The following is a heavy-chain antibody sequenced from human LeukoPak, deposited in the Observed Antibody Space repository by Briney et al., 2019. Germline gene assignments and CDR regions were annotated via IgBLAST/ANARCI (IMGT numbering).Heavy chain of an antibody. D-gene: IGHD3-9*01. V-gene: IGHV1-46*03. J-gene: IGHJ4*02. CDR1: GYTFTSYY. Sequence: ASVKVSCKAPGYTFTSYYMHWVRQAPGQGLEWMGIINPSGGSTSYAQKFQGRVTMTRDTSTSTVYMELSSLRSEDTAVYYCAREGNDILTGYSYYFDYWGRGTLVTVSS. CDR3: AREGNDILTGYSYYFDY. CDR2: INPSGGST.